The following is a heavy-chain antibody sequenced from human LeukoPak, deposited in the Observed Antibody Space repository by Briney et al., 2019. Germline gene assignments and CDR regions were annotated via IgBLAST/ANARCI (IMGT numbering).Heavy chain of an antibody. J-gene: IGHJ4*02. CDR1: GYTFTSYY. CDR2: INPSGGST. D-gene: IGHD2-2*01. V-gene: IGHV1-46*03. CDR3: AREGEGAKYCSSTSCYLYYFDY. Sequence: ASVKVSCKASGYTFTSYYMHWVRQAPGQGLEWMGIINPSGGSTSYAQKFQGRVTMTRDTSTSTVYMELSSLRSEDTAVYYCAREGEGAKYCSSTSCYLYYFDYWGQGTLVTVSS.